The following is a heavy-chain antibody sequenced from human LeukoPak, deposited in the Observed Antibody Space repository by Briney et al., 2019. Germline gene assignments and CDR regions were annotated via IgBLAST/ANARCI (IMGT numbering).Heavy chain of an antibody. J-gene: IGHJ4*02. Sequence: GGSLRLSCAASGFTFSSYSMNWVRQAPGKGLEWVSSISSSSSYIYYADSVKGRFTISRDNAKNSLYLQMNSLRAEDTAVYYCASHPYYYDISAWVYFDSWGQGTLVTVSS. CDR2: ISSSSSYI. V-gene: IGHV3-21*01. CDR3: ASHPYYYDISAWVYFDS. CDR1: GFTFSSYS. D-gene: IGHD3-22*01.